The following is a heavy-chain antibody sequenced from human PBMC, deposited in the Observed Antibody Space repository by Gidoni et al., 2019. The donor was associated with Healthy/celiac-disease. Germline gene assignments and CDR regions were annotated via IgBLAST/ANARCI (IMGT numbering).Heavy chain of an antibody. CDR2: ISWNSGSI. J-gene: IGHJ4*02. V-gene: IGHV3-9*01. Sequence: EVQLVESGGGLVQPGRSLRLSCAASGFTFDDYAMHWVRQAPGKGLEWVSVISWNSGSIGYADSVKGRFTISRDNAKNSLYLQMNSLRAEDTALYYCAKGGTYYDSSGAIDYWGQGTLVTVSS. CDR3: AKGGTYYDSSGAIDY. D-gene: IGHD3-22*01. CDR1: GFTFDDYA.